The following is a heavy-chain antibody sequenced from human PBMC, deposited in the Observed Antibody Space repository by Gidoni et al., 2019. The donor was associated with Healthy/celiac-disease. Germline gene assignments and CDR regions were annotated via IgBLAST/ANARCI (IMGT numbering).Heavy chain of an antibody. J-gene: IGHJ4*02. Sequence: QVQLQASAPALVKPSETLSITCTVPGGSISSYYWSWIRQPPGKGLEWIGYIYYSGSTNYNPALKSRVTISVDTSKNQFSLKLSSVTAADTAVYYCARVRCSSTSCYTGLLFDYWGQGTLVTVSS. CDR2: IYYSGST. D-gene: IGHD2-2*02. CDR3: ARVRCSSTSCYTGLLFDY. V-gene: IGHV4-59*01. CDR1: GGSISSYY.